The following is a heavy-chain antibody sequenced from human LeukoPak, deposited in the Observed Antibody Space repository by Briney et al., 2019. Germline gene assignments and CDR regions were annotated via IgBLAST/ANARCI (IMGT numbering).Heavy chain of an antibody. CDR3: ARDSRLWFGEASYYGMDV. V-gene: IGHV7-4-1*02. J-gene: IGHJ6*02. CDR1: GYSFSDFA. D-gene: IGHD3-10*01. Sequence: ASVKVSCKASGYSFSDFAVNWVRQAPGQGPEWMGWINTNTGSPAYAQGFTGRFVFSLDTSVSTAFLQINNLRADDTAVYYCARDSRLWFGEASYYGMDVWGQGTTVTVSS. CDR2: INTNTGSP.